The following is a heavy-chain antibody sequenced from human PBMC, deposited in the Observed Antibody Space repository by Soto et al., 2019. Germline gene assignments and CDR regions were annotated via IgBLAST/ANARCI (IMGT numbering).Heavy chain of an antibody. J-gene: IGHJ4*02. CDR2: IHVPGYT. CDR1: GDSITSGSYS. D-gene: IGHD1-26*01. V-gene: IGHV4-30-2*01. CDR3: ARGGALRPYGHVPLAF. Sequence: QLQLRESGSRLVQPSQTLTLICSVSGDSITSGSYSWSWIRQAPGKGLEWIGNIHVPGYTSFSPSLRRRLTMSVDTSPNQFSLSLNSVTAADTAVYYCARGGALRPYGHVPLAFWGQGTLVTVSS.